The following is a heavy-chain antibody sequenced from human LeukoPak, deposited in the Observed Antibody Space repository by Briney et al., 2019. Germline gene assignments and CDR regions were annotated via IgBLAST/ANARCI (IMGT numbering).Heavy chain of an antibody. CDR2: ISGSGGST. CDR3: AARITTSKDY. V-gene: IGHV3-23*01. D-gene: IGHD4-11*01. Sequence: GGSLRLSCAASGFTVSSNYMSWVRQAPGKGLEWVSAISGSGGSTYYADSVKGRFTISRDNSKNTLYLQMNSLRAEDTAVYYCAARITTSKDYWGQGTLVTVSS. CDR1: GFTVSSNY. J-gene: IGHJ4*02.